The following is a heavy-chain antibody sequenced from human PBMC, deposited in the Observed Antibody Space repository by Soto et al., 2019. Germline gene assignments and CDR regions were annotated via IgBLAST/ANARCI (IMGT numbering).Heavy chain of an antibody. D-gene: IGHD6-13*01. Sequence: SATRSITCAVSGGSISSSNWWSWVRHPPGKGLEWIGEIYHSGSTNYNPSLKSRVTISVDKSKNQFSLKLSSVTAADTAVYYCARRVAAAENYYYYGMDVWGQGTTVTVS. CDR1: GGSISSSNW. CDR2: IYHSGST. CDR3: ARRVAAAENYYYYGMDV. J-gene: IGHJ6*02. V-gene: IGHV4-4*02.